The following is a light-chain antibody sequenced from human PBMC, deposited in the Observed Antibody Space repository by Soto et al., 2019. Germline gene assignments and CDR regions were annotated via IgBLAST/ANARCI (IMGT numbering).Light chain of an antibody. J-gene: IGKJ4*01. CDR3: QQYDTFPVT. V-gene: IGKV3-15*01. CDR2: DAS. Sequence: TQSPATLSASPGERATLSCRASQSISSSLAWYQQKPGQAPSLLIYDASARPTGIPARFSGSGSGTKFTLTIGSLQSDDIATYYCQQYDTFPVTFGGGTKVDIK. CDR1: QSISSS.